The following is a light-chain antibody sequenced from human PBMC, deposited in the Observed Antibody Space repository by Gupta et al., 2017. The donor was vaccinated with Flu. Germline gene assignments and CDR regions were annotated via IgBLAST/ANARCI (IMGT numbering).Light chain of an antibody. CDR2: DDF. CDR1: SGSSATND. J-gene: IGLJ3*02. V-gene: IGLV6-57*01. CDR3: QSYDGGYWV. Sequence: SGSSATNDVQWYQQRPGSSPTSVIFDDFRRASGVPDLFSGSIDTSSNFAFLTISGLKTEDEADYYCQSYDGGYWVFGGGTKLTVL.